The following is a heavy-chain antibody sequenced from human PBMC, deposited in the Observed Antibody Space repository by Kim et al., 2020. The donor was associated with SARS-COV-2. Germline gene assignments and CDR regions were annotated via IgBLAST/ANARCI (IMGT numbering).Heavy chain of an antibody. J-gene: IGHJ4*02. V-gene: IGHV3-33*01. Sequence: GGSLRLSCAASRFTFSSYGMHWVRQAPGKGLEWVAVIWYDGSNKYYADSVKGRFTISRDKSKNTVYLQMNSLRGEETAVYYCERDPEGVATIAGLDYWGQGTLVTVSS. D-gene: IGHD5-12*01. CDR2: IWYDGSNK. CDR3: ERDPEGVATIAGLDY. CDR1: RFTFSSYG.